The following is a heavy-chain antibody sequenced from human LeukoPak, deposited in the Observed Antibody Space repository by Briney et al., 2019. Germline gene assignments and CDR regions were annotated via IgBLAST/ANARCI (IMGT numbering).Heavy chain of an antibody. D-gene: IGHD6-19*01. CDR3: ARKDSSGWYEGAFDI. Sequence: GGSLRLSCAASGFTFSSYSMNWVRRAPGKGLEWVSAISGSGSSTYYADSVKGRFTISRDNSKNTLYLQMNSLRAEDTAVYYCARKDSSGWYEGAFDIWGQGTMVTVSS. CDR1: GFTFSSYS. J-gene: IGHJ3*02. CDR2: ISGSGSST. V-gene: IGHV3-23*01.